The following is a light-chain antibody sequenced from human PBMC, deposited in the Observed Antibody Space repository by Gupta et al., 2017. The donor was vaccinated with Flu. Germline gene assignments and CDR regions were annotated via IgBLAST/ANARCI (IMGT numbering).Light chain of an antibody. V-gene: IGKV2-28*01. J-gene: IGKJ1*01. CDR3: MQGLPTGT. CDR1: QSLLHSNGYNY. CDR2: WGS. Sequence: DIVMTQSPLSLPVTPGETAYISCRSSQSLLHSNGYNYLDWYRQKPAQSPQLLIYWGSKRAFGVPDRFSGCGTDIDFTLKSSRGEDEDVGVYYGMQGLPTGTFGQGTKVEIK.